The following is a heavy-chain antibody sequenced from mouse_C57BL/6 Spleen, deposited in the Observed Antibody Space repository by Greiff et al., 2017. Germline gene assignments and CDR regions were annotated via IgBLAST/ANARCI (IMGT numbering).Heavy chain of an antibody. J-gene: IGHJ4*01. Sequence: QVQLQQSGPELVKPGASVKISCKASGYAFSSSWMNWVKQRPGKGLEWIGRIYPGAGDTNSNGKFKGKATLTADKSSSTAYMQLSSLTSEDSAVYFCAGYLYAMDYWGQGTSVTVSS. CDR2: IYPGAGDT. D-gene: IGHD5-1*01. CDR3: AGYLYAMDY. CDR1: GYAFSSSW. V-gene: IGHV1-82*01.